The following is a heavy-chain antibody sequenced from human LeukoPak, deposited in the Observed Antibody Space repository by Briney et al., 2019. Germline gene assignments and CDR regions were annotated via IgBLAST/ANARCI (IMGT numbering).Heavy chain of an antibody. CDR1: GFTFSDYY. CDR3: ARRVTLSHDYYMDV. V-gene: IGHV3-11*01. CDR2: ISSSGSTI. D-gene: IGHD3-3*01. J-gene: IGHJ6*03. Sequence: PGGSLRLSCAASGFTFSDYYMSWIRQAPGKGLEWVSYISSSGSTIYYADSVKGRFTISRDNAKNSLYLQMNSLRAEDTAVYYCARRVTLSHDYYMDVWGKGTTVTVSS.